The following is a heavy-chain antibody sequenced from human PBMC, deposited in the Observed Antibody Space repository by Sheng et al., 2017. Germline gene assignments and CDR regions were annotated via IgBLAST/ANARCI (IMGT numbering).Heavy chain of an antibody. J-gene: IGHJ4*02. CDR3: AKDPAFRSWPGTPFDY. CDR1: GFTFSNYG. V-gene: IGHV3-30*18. D-gene: IGHD6-13*01. CDR2: ISYDGSNQ. Sequence: QVQLVESGGGVVQPGRSLRLSCVASGFTFSNYGMHWVRQAPGKGLEWVAVISYDGSNQYYADSVKGRFTISRDNSKNTLYLQMNSLRAEDTAVYYCAKDPAFRSWPGTPFDYWGRGNAGHRLL.